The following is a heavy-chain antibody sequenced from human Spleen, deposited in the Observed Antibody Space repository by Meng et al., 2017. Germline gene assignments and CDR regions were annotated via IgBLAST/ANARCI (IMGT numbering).Heavy chain of an antibody. CDR1: GYTLTELS. Sequence: ASVKVSCKVSGYTLTELSIHWVRQAPRRGLEWMGGYDSEDGEIIYAQKFQGRVTMTEDTSTDSAYLEVRNLRSDDAALYYCATLRGQSLVSYFQHWGQGTLVTVSS. J-gene: IGHJ1*01. V-gene: IGHV1-24*01. CDR3: ATLRGQSLVSYFQH. CDR2: YDSEDGEI. D-gene: IGHD6-19*01.